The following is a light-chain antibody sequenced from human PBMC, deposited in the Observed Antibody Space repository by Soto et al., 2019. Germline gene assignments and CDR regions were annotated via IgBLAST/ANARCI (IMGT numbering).Light chain of an antibody. Sequence: LTQPASVSGSPGQSITISCTGTSSGVGSYTLVSWYQQHPGKAPKLLIYEGIKCPSGVSSRFSGSKSGNTASLTISGLQAEDEADYYCCSYVGANVFGGGTKVTVL. J-gene: IGLJ3*02. V-gene: IGLV2-23*01. CDR2: EGI. CDR1: SSGVGSYTL. CDR3: CSYVGANV.